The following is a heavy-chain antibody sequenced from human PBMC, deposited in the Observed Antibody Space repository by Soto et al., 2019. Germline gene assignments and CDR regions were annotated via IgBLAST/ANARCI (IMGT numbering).Heavy chain of an antibody. D-gene: IGHD2-2*01. CDR3: ARALVEVPDHPRLDAFDL. Sequence: GSLRLSCAASGFTVSRNFMTWVRQAPGRGLEWVSIIYSGGSRYYADSVKDRFTISRDNSENTVYLQMSNLRPEDTAVYYCARALVEVPDHPRLDAFDLWGQGTVVTVSS. V-gene: IGHV3-53*01. CDR1: GFTVSRNF. CDR2: IYSGGSR. J-gene: IGHJ3*01.